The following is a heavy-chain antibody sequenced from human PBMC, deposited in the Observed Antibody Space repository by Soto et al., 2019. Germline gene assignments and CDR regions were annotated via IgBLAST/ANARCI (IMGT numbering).Heavy chain of an antibody. CDR1: GYSISSSNW. D-gene: IGHD5-12*01. V-gene: IGHV4-28*03. Sequence: SETLSLTCAVSGYSISSSNWWGWIRQPPGKGLEWIGYIYYSGTTYYNPSLKSRVTMSVDTSKNQFSLKLSSVTAADTAVYYCARAPRWLPYYFDYWGQGTLVT. CDR2: IYYSGTT. CDR3: ARAPRWLPYYFDY. J-gene: IGHJ4*02.